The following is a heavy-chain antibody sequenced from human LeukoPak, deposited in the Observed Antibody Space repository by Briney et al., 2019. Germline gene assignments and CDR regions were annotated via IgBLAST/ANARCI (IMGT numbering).Heavy chain of an antibody. CDR2: TYYRSKWSK. D-gene: IGHD4-17*01. J-gene: IGHJ4*02. Sequence: GRTYYRSKWSKDYAVSVRSRIAINPDTSKNQFSLQLNSVTPEDTAVYYCARDLNGDFSLDSWGQGTLVTVSS. CDR3: ARDLNGDFSLDS. V-gene: IGHV6-1*01.